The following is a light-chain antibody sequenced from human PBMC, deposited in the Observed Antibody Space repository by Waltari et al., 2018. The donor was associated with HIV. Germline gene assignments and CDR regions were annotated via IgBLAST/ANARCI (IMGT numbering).Light chain of an antibody. CDR2: END. CDR1: SSNIEKHY. V-gene: IGLV1-51*02. Sequence: QSVLTQPPSLSAAPGQRVTISCSGSSSNIEKHYVTWYQQLPGTAPKLLIYENDKRPSGIPDRFSGSQSGTSATLGITGLQTGDEADYYCGTWDTSLSVGVFGGGTKLTVL. CDR3: GTWDTSLSVGV. J-gene: IGLJ3*02.